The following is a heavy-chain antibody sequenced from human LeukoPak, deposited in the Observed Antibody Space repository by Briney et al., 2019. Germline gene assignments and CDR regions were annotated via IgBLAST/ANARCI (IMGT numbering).Heavy chain of an antibody. CDR3: ARSSAYYNEADI. J-gene: IGHJ3*02. D-gene: IGHD1-26*01. CDR2: IIPIFGTA. CDR1: GGTFSSYA. V-gene: IGHV1-69*05. Sequence: SVKVSCKASGGTFSSYAISWVRQAPGQGLEWMGGIIPIFGTANYAQKFQGRLTMASDTSTSTVYMELSSLRSEDTAMYYCARSSAYYNEADIWGQGTMVTVSS.